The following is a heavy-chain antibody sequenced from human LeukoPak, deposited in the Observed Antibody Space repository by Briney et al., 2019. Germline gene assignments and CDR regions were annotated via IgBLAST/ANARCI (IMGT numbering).Heavy chain of an antibody. J-gene: IGHJ1*01. CDR3: ARAYYDILTGPQH. Sequence: GGSLRLSCAASGFTFSDYYMSWIRQAPGKGLEWVSYISSSGSTIYYADYVKGRFTISRDNAKNSLYLQMNSLRAEDTAVYYCARAYYDILTGPQHWGQGTLVTVSS. CDR1: GFTFSDYY. V-gene: IGHV3-11*01. CDR2: ISSSGSTI. D-gene: IGHD3-9*01.